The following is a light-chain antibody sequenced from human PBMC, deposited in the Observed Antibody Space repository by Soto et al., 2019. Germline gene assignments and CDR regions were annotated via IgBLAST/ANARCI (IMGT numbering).Light chain of an antibody. CDR3: LQYGTSQGFT. Sequence: EIVLTHSTGTLSLSPGGRAPLXCRTSQSVTTNIAWYQQKPGQTPRLLIYGASSRATGIPDRFSGSGSGTDFTLIISRLESEDFAVYYCLQYGTSQGFTFGPGTKVD. V-gene: IGKV3-20*01. CDR2: GAS. CDR1: QSVTTN. J-gene: IGKJ3*01.